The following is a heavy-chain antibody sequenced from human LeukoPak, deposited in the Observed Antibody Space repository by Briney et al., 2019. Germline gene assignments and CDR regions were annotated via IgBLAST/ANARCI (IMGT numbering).Heavy chain of an antibody. V-gene: IGHV1-2*02. CDR3: AREELYYDSSGYSQ. D-gene: IGHD3-22*01. J-gene: IGHJ4*02. Sequence: AASVKVSCKASGYTFTGYYMHWVRQAPGQGLEWMGWINPNSGGTNYAQKFQGRVTMTRDTSISTAYMELSRLRSDDTAVYYCAREELYYDSSGYSQWGQGTLVTVSS. CDR1: GYTFTGYY. CDR2: INPNSGGT.